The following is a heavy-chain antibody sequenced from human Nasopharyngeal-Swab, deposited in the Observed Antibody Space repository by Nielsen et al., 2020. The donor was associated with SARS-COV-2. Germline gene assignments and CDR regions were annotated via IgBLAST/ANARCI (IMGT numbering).Heavy chain of an antibody. J-gene: IGHJ6*02. V-gene: IGHV3-33*01. CDR3: ARDEAVAQLSYYVMDV. CDR2: IWYDGSNK. D-gene: IGHD6-19*01. CDR1: GFTFSSYG. Sequence: SCAASGFTFSSYGLHWVRQAPGKGLEWGADIWYDGSNKYYADSVKGRFPISRDNSKNTLYLQMNRLRAGDTAVDYCARDEAVAQLSYYVMDVWGQGTTVTVSS.